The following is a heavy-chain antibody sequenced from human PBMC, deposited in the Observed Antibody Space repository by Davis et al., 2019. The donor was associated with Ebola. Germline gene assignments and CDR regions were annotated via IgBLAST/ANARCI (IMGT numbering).Heavy chain of an antibody. V-gene: IGHV3-30*18. CDR3: AKDTRMITFGGVIAPVFQH. CDR1: GFTFSSYG. J-gene: IGHJ1*01. CDR2: ISIDGTNK. D-gene: IGHD3-16*02. Sequence: PGGSLRLSCAASGFTFSSYGMHWVRQAPGKGLEWVEVISIDGTNKYYADSVKGRFTISRDNSKNTLSLQMNSLRAEDTAVYYCAKDTRMITFGGVIAPVFQHWGQGTLVTVSS.